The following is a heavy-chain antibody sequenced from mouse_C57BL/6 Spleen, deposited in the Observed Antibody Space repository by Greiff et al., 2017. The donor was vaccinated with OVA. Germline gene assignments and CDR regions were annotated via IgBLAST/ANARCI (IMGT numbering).Heavy chain of an antibody. V-gene: IGHV1-76*01. CDR1: GYTFTDYY. Sequence: VMLVESGAELVRPGASVKLSCKASGYTFTDYYINWVKQRPGQGLEWIARIYPGSGNTYYNEKFKGKATLTAEKSSSTAYMQLSSLTSEDSAVYFCAKIYYYGSRRYFDVWGTGTTVTVSS. CDR2: IYPGSGNT. J-gene: IGHJ1*03. D-gene: IGHD1-1*01. CDR3: AKIYYYGSRRYFDV.